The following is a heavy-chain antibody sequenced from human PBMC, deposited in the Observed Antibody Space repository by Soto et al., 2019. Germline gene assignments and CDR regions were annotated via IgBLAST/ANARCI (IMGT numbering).Heavy chain of an antibody. J-gene: IGHJ6*02. CDR1: GGSISSYY. D-gene: IGHD3-3*01. CDR3: ARSPRVTIFGVVKRGYYYRMDV. CDR2: IYYSGST. V-gene: IGHV4-59*01. Sequence: LSLTCTVSGGSISSYYWSWIRQPPGKGLEWIGYIYYSGSTNYNPSLKSRVTISVDTSKNQFSLKLSSVTAADTAVYYCARSPRVTIFGVVKRGYYYRMDVWGQGTTVTVSS.